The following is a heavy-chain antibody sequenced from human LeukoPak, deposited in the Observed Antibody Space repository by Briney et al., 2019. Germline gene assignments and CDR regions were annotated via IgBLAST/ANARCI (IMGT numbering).Heavy chain of an antibody. V-gene: IGHV1-2*02. D-gene: IGHD3-3*01. CDR2: INPNSGGT. J-gene: IGHJ4*02. Sequence: ASVKVSCKASGYTFTRYYMHWVRQAPGQGLEWMGWINPNSGGTNYAQKFQGRVTMTRDTSIRTAYMELSRLRSDDTAVYYCARDDEVITILGVVPYFDYWGQGTLVTVSS. CDR3: ARDDEVITILGVVPYFDY. CDR1: GYTFTRYY.